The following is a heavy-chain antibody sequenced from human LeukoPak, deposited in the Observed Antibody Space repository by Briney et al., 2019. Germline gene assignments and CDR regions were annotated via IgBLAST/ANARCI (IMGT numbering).Heavy chain of an antibody. CDR3: ARDSPAHYYYDSSGYGANWFDP. V-gene: IGHV1-69*04. J-gene: IGHJ5*02. D-gene: IGHD3-22*01. Sequence: GSSVKVSCKASGGTFSSYAISWVRQAPGQGLEWMGRIIPILGIANYAQKFQGKVTITADKSTSTAYMELSSLRSEDTAVYYCARDSPAHYYYDSSGYGANWFDPWGQGTLVTVSS. CDR1: GGTFSSYA. CDR2: IIPILGIA.